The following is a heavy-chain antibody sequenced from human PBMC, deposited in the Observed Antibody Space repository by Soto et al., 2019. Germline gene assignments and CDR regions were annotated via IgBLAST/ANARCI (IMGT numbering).Heavy chain of an antibody. CDR2: ISYDGSNK. CDR3: ARDRYSSSWTVAYYYYGMDV. CDR1: GFTFSSYA. J-gene: IGHJ6*02. V-gene: IGHV3-30-3*01. Sequence: PGGSLRLSCAASGFTFSSYAMHWVRQAPGKGLEWVAVISYDGSNKYYADSVKGRFTIPRDNSKNTLYLQMNSLRAEDTAVYYCARDRYSSSWTVAYYYYGMDVWGQGTTVTVSS. D-gene: IGHD6-13*01.